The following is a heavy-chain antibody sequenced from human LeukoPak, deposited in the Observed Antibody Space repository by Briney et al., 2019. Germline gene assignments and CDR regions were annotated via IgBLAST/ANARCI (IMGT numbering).Heavy chain of an antibody. CDR2: ISGSGGST. D-gene: IGHD6-19*01. V-gene: IGHV3-23*01. CDR1: GFTFSIYS. J-gene: IGHJ3*02. Sequence: GGSLRLSCEASGFTFSIYSISWFRQAPGKGLEWVSAISGSGGSTYYADSVKGRFTISRDNSKNTLYLQMNSLRAEDTAVYYCAKDPQWLVPNDAFDIWGQGTMVTVSS. CDR3: AKDPQWLVPNDAFDI.